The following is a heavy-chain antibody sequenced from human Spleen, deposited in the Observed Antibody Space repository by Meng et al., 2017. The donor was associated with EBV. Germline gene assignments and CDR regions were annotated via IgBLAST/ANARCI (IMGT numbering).Heavy chain of an antibody. CDR1: GDSISSFYY. V-gene: IGHV4-39*01. Sequence: LRRRESGPGQVKPSETLSLTCTVSGDSISSFYYWGWIRQPPGRGLEWIGSVHYTGSTYYSPSLKSRVTVSVDTSKNQFSLRLTSVTAADTAVYYCARPFPSWQSPRLDPFGAWGQGTLVTVPS. D-gene: IGHD6-19*01. CDR2: VHYTGST. CDR3: ARPFPSWQSPRLDPFGA. J-gene: IGHJ5*02.